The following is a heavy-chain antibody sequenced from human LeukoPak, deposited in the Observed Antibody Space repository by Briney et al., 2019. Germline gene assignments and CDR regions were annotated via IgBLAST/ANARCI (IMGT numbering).Heavy chain of an antibody. CDR1: GYTFTSYA. CDR2: INTNTGNP. D-gene: IGHD6-13*01. V-gene: IGHV7-4-1*02. Sequence: ASVKVSCKASGYTFTSYAMNWVRQAPGQGLDWMGWINTNTGNPTYAQGFTGRFVFSLDTSVSTAYLQISSLKAEDTAVYYCARDPYTSSSWYRGRANNWFDPWGQGTLVTVSS. CDR3: ARDPYTSSSWYRGRANNWFDP. J-gene: IGHJ5*02.